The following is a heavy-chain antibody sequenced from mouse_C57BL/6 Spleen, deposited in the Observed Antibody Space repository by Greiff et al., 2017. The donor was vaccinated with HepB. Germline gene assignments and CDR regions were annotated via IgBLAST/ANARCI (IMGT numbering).Heavy chain of an antibody. V-gene: IGHV14-3*01. CDR2: IVPANGNT. Sequence: VHVQQSVAELVRPGASVKLSCKASGYKFKNSYMHWVKQRPEQGLEWIGKIVPANGNTKYDPKFKGKATITADTSSNTAYLQLSSLTSEDTAIYYCASMHYYYDSSGEAMDYRGQGTSVTFAS. CDR1: GYKFKNSY. D-gene: IGHD1-1*01. J-gene: IGHJ4*01. CDR3: ASMHYYYDSSGEAMDY.